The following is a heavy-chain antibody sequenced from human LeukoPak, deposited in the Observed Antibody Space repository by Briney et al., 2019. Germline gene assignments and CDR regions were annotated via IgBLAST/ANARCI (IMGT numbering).Heavy chain of an antibody. Sequence: GGSLRLSCAASGSTFSSYSMNWVRQAPGKGLEWVSSISSSSSYIYYADSVKGRFTISRDNAKNSLYLQMNSLRAEDTAVYYCAREPMVGLDYWGQGTLVTVSS. D-gene: IGHD3-10*01. J-gene: IGHJ4*02. CDR3: AREPMVGLDY. V-gene: IGHV3-21*01. CDR1: GSTFSSYS. CDR2: ISSSSSYI.